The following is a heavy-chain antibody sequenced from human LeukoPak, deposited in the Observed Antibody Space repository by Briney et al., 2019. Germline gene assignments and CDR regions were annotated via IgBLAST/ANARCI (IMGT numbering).Heavy chain of an antibody. Sequence: PSETLSLTCAVYGGSFSGYYWSWIRQPPGKGLEWIGEINHSGSTNYNPSLKSRVTISVDTSKNQFSLKLSSVTAADTAVYYCARAPFVAVANWLDPWGQGTLVTVSS. CDR3: ARAPFVAVANWLDP. CDR2: INHSGST. V-gene: IGHV4-34*01. J-gene: IGHJ5*02. D-gene: IGHD6-19*01. CDR1: GGSFSGYY.